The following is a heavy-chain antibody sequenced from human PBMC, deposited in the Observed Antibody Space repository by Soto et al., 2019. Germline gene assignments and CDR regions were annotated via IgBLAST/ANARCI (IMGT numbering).Heavy chain of an antibody. V-gene: IGHV4-59*08. CDR2: IYYSGST. J-gene: IGHJ4*02. Sequence: QVQLQESGPGLVKPSETLSLTCTVSGGSISNYYWSWIRQPPGKGLEWIGYIYYSGSTNYNPSLKRRVPISVDTSKNQLSLKLSSVTAADTAVYYCARHGNGFFAYWGQGTLVTVSS. CDR1: GGSISNYY. D-gene: IGHD2-8*01. CDR3: ARHGNGFFAY.